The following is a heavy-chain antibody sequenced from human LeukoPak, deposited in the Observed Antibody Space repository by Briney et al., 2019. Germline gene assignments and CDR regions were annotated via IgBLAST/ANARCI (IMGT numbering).Heavy chain of an antibody. V-gene: IGHV4-34*01. Sequence: SETLSLTCAVYGGSFSGYYWSWIRQPPGKGLEWIGEINHSGRTNYNPSLKSRVTISVDTSKKQFSLKLSSVTAADTAVYYCARRRYIVVVTFDYWGQGTLVTVSS. D-gene: IGHD3-22*01. J-gene: IGHJ4*02. CDR3: ARRRYIVVVTFDY. CDR2: INHSGRT. CDR1: GGSFSGYY.